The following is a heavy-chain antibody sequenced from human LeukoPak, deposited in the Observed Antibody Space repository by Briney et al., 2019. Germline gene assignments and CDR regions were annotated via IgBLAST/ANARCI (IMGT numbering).Heavy chain of an antibody. CDR3: TTDRSYYDYVWGSYRYDY. D-gene: IGHD3-16*02. CDR2: IKSKTDGGTT. CDR1: GFTFSNAW. J-gene: IGHJ4*02. V-gene: IGHV3-15*01. Sequence: GGSLRLSCAASGFTFSNAWMSWVRQAPGRGLEWVGRIKSKTDGGTTDYAAPVKGRFTISRDDSKNTLYLQMNSLKTEDTAVYYCTTDRSYYDYVWGSYRYDYWGQGTLVTVSS.